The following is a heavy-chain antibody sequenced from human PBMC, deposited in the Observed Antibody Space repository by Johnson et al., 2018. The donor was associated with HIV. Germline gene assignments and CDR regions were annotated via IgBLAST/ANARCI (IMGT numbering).Heavy chain of an antibody. CDR1: GFTFSSYG. Sequence: QEQLVESGGGVVQPGRSLRLSCAASGFTFSSYGMHWVRQAPGKGLEWVAVIWYDGSNKYYADSVKGRFTISRDNSKNTLYLQMNSLRAEDTAVYYCAKSPSMVQGVPRYDAFDIWGQGTMVTVSS. D-gene: IGHD3-10*01. V-gene: IGHV3-33*06. CDR3: AKSPSMVQGVPRYDAFDI. CDR2: IWYDGSNK. J-gene: IGHJ3*02.